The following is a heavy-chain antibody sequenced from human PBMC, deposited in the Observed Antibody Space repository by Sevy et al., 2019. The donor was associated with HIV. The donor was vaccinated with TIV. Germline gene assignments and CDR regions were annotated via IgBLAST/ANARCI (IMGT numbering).Heavy chain of an antibody. CDR1: GFTFTNYW. J-gene: IGHJ4*02. CDR3: TRDMYGIDY. V-gene: IGHV3-74*01. Sequence: GGSLRLSCAASGFTFTNYWMHWVRQAPGKGLVWVSRVDNDGSGTNYADSVKGRFTISRDNAKNTVDLQMNSMRAEDTALYYCTRDMYGIDYWGQGTLVTVSS. CDR2: VDNDGSGT. D-gene: IGHD2-8*01.